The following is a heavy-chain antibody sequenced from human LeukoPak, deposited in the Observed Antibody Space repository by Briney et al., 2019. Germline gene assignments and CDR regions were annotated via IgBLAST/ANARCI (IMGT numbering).Heavy chain of an antibody. CDR3: ARGFSYGYGPYYFDY. Sequence: GGSLRLSCAASGFTFTTYWMHWVRQAPGKGLVWVSRISSDGTSTSYADSVKGRFTISRGNAENTLFLHMNSLGAEDTAVYYCARGFSYGYGPYYFDYWGQGTLVTVSS. V-gene: IGHV3-74*01. CDR2: ISSDGTST. CDR1: GFTFTTYW. J-gene: IGHJ4*02. D-gene: IGHD5-18*01.